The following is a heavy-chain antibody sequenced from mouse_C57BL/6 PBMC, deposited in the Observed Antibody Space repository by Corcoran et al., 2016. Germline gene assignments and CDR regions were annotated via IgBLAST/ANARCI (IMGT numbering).Heavy chain of an antibody. CDR3: ARSGLNDAMDY. V-gene: IGHV1-18*01. CDR2: INPNHGGT. Sequence: EVQLQQSGPELVKPGASVKIPCKASGYTFTDYNMDWVKQSHGKSLEWIGDINPNHGGTIYNQKFKGKATLTVDKSSSTAYMELRSLTSEDTAVYYCARSGLNDAMDYGGQGTAVTAS. D-gene: IGHD3-1*01. CDR1: GYTFTDYN. J-gene: IGHJ4*01.